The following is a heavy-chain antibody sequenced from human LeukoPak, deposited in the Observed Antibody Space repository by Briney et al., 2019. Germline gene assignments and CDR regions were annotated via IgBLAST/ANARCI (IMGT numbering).Heavy chain of an antibody. CDR3: AREIIDYYDSSGYRL. D-gene: IGHD3-22*01. CDR2: INHSGST. V-gene: IGHV4-34*01. CDR1: GGSFSGYY. J-gene: IGHJ4*02. Sequence: SETLSLTCAVYGGSFSGYYWSWIRQPPGKGLEWIGEINHSGSTNYNPSLKSRVTISVDTSKNQFSLKLSSVTAADTAVYYCAREIIDYYDSSGYRLWGQGTLVTVSS.